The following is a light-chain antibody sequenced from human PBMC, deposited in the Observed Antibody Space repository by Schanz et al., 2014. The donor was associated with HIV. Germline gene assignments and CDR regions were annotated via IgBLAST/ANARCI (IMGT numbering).Light chain of an antibody. Sequence: QSALTQPRSVSGSPGQSVTISCAGTSSDVGGYNYVSWYRQHPGKAPKLVMNDVSKRPSGVPNRFSGSKSGNTASLTISGLQAEDEADYYCCSYAGNYAWVFGGGTKLTVL. J-gene: IGLJ3*02. V-gene: IGLV2-11*01. CDR3: CSYAGNYAWV. CDR2: DVS. CDR1: SSDVGGYNY.